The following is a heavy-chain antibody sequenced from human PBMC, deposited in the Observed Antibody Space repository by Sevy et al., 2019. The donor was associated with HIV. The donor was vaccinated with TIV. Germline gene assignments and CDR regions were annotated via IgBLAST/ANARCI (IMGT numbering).Heavy chain of an antibody. J-gene: IGHJ3*02. D-gene: IGHD4-17*01. CDR2: IYPGDSDT. CDR3: GSQLTTAAFDI. V-gene: IGHV5-51*01. Sequence: GESLKISCKGSGYSFTSYWIGWVRQMPGKGLEWLGIIYPGDSDTRYSPSFQGQVTISADKSISTAYLQWSSLKASDTAMYYCGSQLTTAAFDIWGQGTMVTVSS. CDR1: GYSFTSYW.